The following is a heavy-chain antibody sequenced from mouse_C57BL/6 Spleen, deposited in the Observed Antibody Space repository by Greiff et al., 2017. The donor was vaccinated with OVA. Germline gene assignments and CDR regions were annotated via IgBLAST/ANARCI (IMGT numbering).Heavy chain of an antibody. V-gene: IGHV1-76*01. CDR2: IYPGSGNT. CDR3: ARPTMVARSFDY. D-gene: IGHD2-13*01. CDR1: GYTFTDYY. Sequence: QVQLQQSGAELVRPGASVKLSCKASGYTFTDYYINWVKQSPGQGLEWIARIYPGSGNTYYNEKFKGKATLTAEKSSSTAYMQLSSLTSEDAAAYFCARPTMVARSFDYWGKGTTLTVSS. J-gene: IGHJ2*01.